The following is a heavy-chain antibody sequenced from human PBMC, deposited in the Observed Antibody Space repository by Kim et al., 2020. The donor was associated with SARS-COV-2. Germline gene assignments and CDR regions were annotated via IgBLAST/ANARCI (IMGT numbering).Heavy chain of an antibody. CDR3: TTDLIVGAIDNEMDV. J-gene: IGHJ6*02. CDR2: IKSKTDGGTT. CDR1: GFTFSNAW. Sequence: GGSLRLSCAASGFTFSNAWMSWVRQAPGKGLEWVGRIKSKTDGGTTDYAAPVKGRFTISRDDSKNTLYLQMNSLKTEDTAVYYCTTDLIVGAIDNEMDVWGQGTTVTVSS. V-gene: IGHV3-15*01. D-gene: IGHD1-26*01.